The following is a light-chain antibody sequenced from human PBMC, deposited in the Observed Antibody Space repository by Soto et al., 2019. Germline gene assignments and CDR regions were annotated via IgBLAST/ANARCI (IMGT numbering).Light chain of an antibody. J-gene: IGKJ1*01. Sequence: DIQMTQSPSTLSSSIGDRVTITCRASQSISSCLAWHQQKPGKAPKLLIYYASTLESGVPSRFSGSGSGTEFTLTISSLQTDDFATYYCQQYESYSTWTFGQGTKVDIK. V-gene: IGKV1-5*01. CDR2: YAS. CDR1: QSISSC. CDR3: QQYESYSTWT.